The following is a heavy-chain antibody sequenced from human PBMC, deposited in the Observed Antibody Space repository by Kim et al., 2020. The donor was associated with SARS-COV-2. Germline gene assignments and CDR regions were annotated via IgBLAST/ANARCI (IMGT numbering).Heavy chain of an antibody. CDR1: GFMFSDYV. Sequence: GGSMRLSCAASGFMFSDYVMTWVRQAPGKGLEWVSSILSSGSGTYYADSVKGRFTISRDNCKNTLFLEMNSLRAEDTAVYYCAKGKSGGQLDWFDPWGQGSLVTVSS. D-gene: IGHD1-1*01. CDR2: ILSSGSGT. V-gene: IGHV3-23*01. CDR3: AKGKSGGQLDWFDP. J-gene: IGHJ5*02.